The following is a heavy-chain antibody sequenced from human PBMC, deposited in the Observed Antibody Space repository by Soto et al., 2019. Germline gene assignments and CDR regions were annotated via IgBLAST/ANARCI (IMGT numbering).Heavy chain of an antibody. CDR1: GYTFTAYG. CDR2: ISPNNGNT. J-gene: IGHJ4*02. CDR3: ARDRSSENYLKWIEY. Sequence: QVHLVQSGGEVKKPGASVKVSCKASGYTFTAYGISWVRQAPGQGLVWIGWISPNNGNTKSAQKFQGRVTMTTDTSTDTAYLELRSLRADDTAVYYCARDRSSENYLKWIEYWGQGALVTVSS. V-gene: IGHV1-18*01. D-gene: IGHD2-2*01.